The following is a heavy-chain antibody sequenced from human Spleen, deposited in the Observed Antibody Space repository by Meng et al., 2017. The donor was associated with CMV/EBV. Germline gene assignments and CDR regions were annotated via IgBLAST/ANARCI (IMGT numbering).Heavy chain of an antibody. CDR1: GGTFSSYA. CDR3: SNWNDEYYYGMDV. CDR2: IIPILGIA. J-gene: IGHJ6*02. Sequence: SVKVSCKASGGTFSSYAISWVRQAPGQGLEWMGGIIPILGIANYAQEFQGKVTITADKSTSTAYMVLSSLKSEDTAVYYCSNWNDEYYYGMDVWGQGTTVTVSS. V-gene: IGHV1-69*10. D-gene: IGHD1-1*01.